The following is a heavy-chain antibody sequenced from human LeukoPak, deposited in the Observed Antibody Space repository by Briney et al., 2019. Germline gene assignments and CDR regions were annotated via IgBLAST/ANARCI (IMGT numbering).Heavy chain of an antibody. Sequence: SETLSLTCTVSGGSISSYYWSWIRQPPGKGLEWIGYIYYSGSTNYNPSLKCRVTISVDTSKNQFSLKLSSVTAADTAVYYCARDLWYCGGDCPWGQGTLVTVSS. CDR2: IYYSGST. D-gene: IGHD2-21*02. V-gene: IGHV4-59*01. J-gene: IGHJ5*02. CDR3: ARDLWYCGGDCP. CDR1: GGSISSYY.